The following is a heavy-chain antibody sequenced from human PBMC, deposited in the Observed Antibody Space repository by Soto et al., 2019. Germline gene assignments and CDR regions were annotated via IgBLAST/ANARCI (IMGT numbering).Heavy chain of an antibody. CDR1: GFTFSSYW. J-gene: IGHJ4*02. Sequence: GGSLRLSCAASGFTFSSYWMSWVRQAPGKGLEWVVNIKQDGSEKYYVDSVKGRFTISRDNAKNSLYLQMNSLRAEDTAVYYCASVSLAAAGTTFDYWGQGTLVTVSS. CDR3: ASVSLAAAGTTFDY. CDR2: IKQDGSEK. D-gene: IGHD6-13*01. V-gene: IGHV3-7*01.